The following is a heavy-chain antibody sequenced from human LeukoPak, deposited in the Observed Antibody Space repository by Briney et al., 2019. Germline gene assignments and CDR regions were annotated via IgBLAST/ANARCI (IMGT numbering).Heavy chain of an antibody. CDR2: INHSGST. CDR3: ASLGNDILTGYHPPDY. J-gene: IGHJ4*02. V-gene: IGHV4-34*01. D-gene: IGHD3-9*01. Sequence: SETLSLTCAVYGGSFSGYYWSWIRQPPGKGLEWIGEINHSGSTNYNPSLKSRVTISVDTSKYQFSLKLSSVTAADTAVYYCASLGNDILTGYHPPDYWGQGTLVTVSS. CDR1: GGSFSGYY.